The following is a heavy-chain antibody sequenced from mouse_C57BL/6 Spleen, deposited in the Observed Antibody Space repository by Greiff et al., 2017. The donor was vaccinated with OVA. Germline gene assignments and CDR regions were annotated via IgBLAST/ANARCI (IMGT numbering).Heavy chain of an antibody. Sequence: VKLMESGAELVRPGASVTLSCKASGYTFTDYEMHWVKQTPVHGLEWIGAIDPETGGTAYNQKFKGKAILTADKSSSTAYMELRSLTSEDSAVYYCTRRRVTGLYYFDYWGQGTTLTVSS. CDR3: TRRRVTGLYYFDY. J-gene: IGHJ2*01. CDR1: GYTFTDYE. D-gene: IGHD2-1*01. V-gene: IGHV1-15*01. CDR2: IDPETGGT.